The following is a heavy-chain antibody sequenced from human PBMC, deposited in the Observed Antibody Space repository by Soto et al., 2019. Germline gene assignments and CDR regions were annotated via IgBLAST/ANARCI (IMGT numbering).Heavy chain of an antibody. CDR1: EFTFTYAW. V-gene: IGHV3-15*01. Sequence: GSLRLSCAASEFTFTYAWMSWVRQAPGKGLEWVGRIKSKTDGGTTDYAAPVKGRFTISRDESQNTLYLQMNSLKTEDTAVYYCTSLYYGHWGQGTLVTVSS. J-gene: IGHJ4*02. D-gene: IGHD3-16*02. CDR3: TSLYYGH. CDR2: IKSKTDGGTT.